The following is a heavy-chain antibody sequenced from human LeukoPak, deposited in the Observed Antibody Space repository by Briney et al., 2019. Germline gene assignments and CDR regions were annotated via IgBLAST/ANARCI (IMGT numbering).Heavy chain of an antibody. D-gene: IGHD4-11*01. J-gene: IGHJ3*01. V-gene: IGHV3-23*01. CDR1: GFTFSSVA. CDR2: ISGSGGST. Sequence: GESLRLACAASGFTFSSVAMSWGRQAPGKGLEWVAAISGSGGSTYYADSVKGRFTISRDNSKNTLYLQMNSLRADDTAVYYCARLHHGFDLWGQGTVVTVSS. CDR3: ARLHHGFDL.